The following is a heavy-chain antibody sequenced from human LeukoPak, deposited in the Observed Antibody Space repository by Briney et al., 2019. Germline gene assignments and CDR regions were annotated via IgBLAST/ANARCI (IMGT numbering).Heavy chain of an antibody. Sequence: SETLSLTCTVSGGSISTSNYYWGWIRQPPGKGLEWIGNIFYSGSTYYSPSLRSRVTISLDTSRNQFSLKLSSVTAADTDVYYCARARRTKSYTKVGPRGVVDYWGQGTLVTVSS. CDR1: GGSISTSNYY. CDR2: IFYSGST. J-gene: IGHJ4*02. V-gene: IGHV4-39*07. CDR3: ARARRTKSYTKVGPRGVVDY. D-gene: IGHD3-16*01.